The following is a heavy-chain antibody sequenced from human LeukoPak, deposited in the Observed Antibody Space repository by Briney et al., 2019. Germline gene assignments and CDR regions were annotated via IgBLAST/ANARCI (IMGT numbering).Heavy chain of an antibody. J-gene: IGHJ4*02. CDR2: ISYDGSNK. V-gene: IGHV3-30*18. Sequence: PGRSLRLSCAASGFTFRSYGMHWVRQAPGKGLEWVAVISYDGSNKYYADSVKGRFTISRDNSKNTLYLQMNSLRAEDTAVYYCAKGGYSGSYYAHDYFDYWGQGTLVTASS. CDR3: AKGGYSGSYYAHDYFDY. CDR1: GFTFRSYG. D-gene: IGHD1-26*01.